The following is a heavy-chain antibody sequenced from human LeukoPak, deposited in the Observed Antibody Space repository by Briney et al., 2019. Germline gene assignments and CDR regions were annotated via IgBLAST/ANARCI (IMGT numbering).Heavy chain of an antibody. CDR1: XXXXXXYX. V-gene: IGHV4-59*01. CDR2: XXXXGST. Sequence: SETLSLTCTVSXXXXXXYXXSXIRXXXXXXXXXXXXXXXXGSTNYNPSLKSRVTISVDTSKNQFSLKLSSVTAADTAVYYCARMGDYYDSSGYWVGDAFDIWGQGTMVTVSS. D-gene: IGHD3-22*01. CDR3: ARMGDYYDSSGYWVGDAFDI. J-gene: IGHJ3*02.